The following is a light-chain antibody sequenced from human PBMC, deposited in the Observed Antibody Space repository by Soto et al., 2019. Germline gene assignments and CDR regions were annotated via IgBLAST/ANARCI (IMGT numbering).Light chain of an antibody. V-gene: IGLV2-23*01. Sequence: QSALTQPASVSGSPGQSITISCTGTSSDVGSYNLVSWYQQHPGKAPKLMIYEGSKRPSGVSNRFSGSKSGNTASLTISGLQAEDEADYYCCSYAGSSPVFGGGTKL. CDR2: EGS. J-gene: IGLJ2*01. CDR1: SSDVGSYNL. CDR3: CSYAGSSPV.